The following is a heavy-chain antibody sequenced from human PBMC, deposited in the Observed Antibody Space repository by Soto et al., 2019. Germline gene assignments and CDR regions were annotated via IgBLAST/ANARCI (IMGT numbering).Heavy chain of an antibody. V-gene: IGHV3-9*01. CDR3: VKDTYILVGATHLDS. D-gene: IGHD1-26*01. CDR1: GFTFDDYA. Sequence: LGGSLRLSCAASGFTFDDYAMHWVRQGPGKGLEWVSGISWNSDMITYADSVKGRFTVSRDNAKNSLDLEMNSLRVEDTTLYYCVKDTYILVGATHLDSWGQGTLVTVSS. J-gene: IGHJ4*02. CDR2: ISWNSDMI.